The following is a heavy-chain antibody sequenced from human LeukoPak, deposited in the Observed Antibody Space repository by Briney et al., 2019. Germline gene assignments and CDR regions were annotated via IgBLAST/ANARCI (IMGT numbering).Heavy chain of an antibody. Sequence: GGSLRLSCAASGFTFSSYAMHWARQAPGKGLEWVAVISYDGSNKYYADSVKGRFTISRDNSKNTLYLQMNSLRAEDTAVYYCARDRMSYWGQGTLVTVSS. D-gene: IGHD1-14*01. CDR1: GFTFSSYA. CDR2: ISYDGSNK. J-gene: IGHJ4*02. V-gene: IGHV3-30-3*01. CDR3: ARDRMSY.